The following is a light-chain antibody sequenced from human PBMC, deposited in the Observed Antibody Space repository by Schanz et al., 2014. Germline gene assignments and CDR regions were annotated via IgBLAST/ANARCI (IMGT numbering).Light chain of an antibody. CDR2: DAS. V-gene: IGKV1-5*01. CDR3: QQSYSTPPT. CDR1: QSVRSW. Sequence: DIQMTQSPSTLSASVGARVTITCRARQSVRSWLAWYQQKPGKAPNLLIYDASSLESGVPSRFSGSGSWTEFTLTISSMQPDDFATYYCQQSYSTPPTFGQGTKLEIK. J-gene: IGKJ2*01.